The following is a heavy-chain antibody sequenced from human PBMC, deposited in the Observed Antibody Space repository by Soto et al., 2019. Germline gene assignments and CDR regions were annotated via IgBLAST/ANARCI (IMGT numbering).Heavy chain of an antibody. Sequence: GGSLRLSCEASGFIFTNFWMHWVRQVPGKGLVWVSRIDTSGSSTSYADSVKGRFTISRDNAKNTVSLQMNSLRAEDTGVYYCAKDSWYFDLWRQGSLVTVSS. CDR3: AKDSWYFDL. V-gene: IGHV3-74*01. D-gene: IGHD6-13*01. CDR2: IDTSGSST. CDR1: GFIFTNFW. J-gene: IGHJ4*02.